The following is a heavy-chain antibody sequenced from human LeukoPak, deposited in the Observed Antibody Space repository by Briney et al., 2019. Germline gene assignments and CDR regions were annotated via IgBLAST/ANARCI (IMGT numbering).Heavy chain of an antibody. V-gene: IGHV3-21*01. D-gene: IGHD6-19*01. CDR2: ISSTSSYI. CDR1: GFTSSSYS. CDR3: ARVEAVAGNWGGLDP. Sequence: GGSLRLSCAASGFTSSSYSMNWVRQAPGKGLEWVSSISSTSSYIYYADSVKGRFTISRDNAKDSLFLQLNSLRAEDAAMYYCARVEAVAGNWGGLDPWGQGTLVTVSS. J-gene: IGHJ5*02.